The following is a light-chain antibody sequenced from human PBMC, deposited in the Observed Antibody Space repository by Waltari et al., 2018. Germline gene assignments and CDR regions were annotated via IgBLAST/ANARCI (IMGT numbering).Light chain of an antibody. J-gene: IGKJ4*01. CDR3: QQYADTPLT. V-gene: IGKV3-20*01. Sequence: EIVLTQSPGTLSLSQGERATVSCRDSQHVDSYYLAWYQQKLGHAPRLLIFGASNRATGIPDRFSGSGSGTDFTLTISRLEPEDFAVYFCQQYADTPLTFGGGTKVEIK. CDR2: GAS. CDR1: QHVDSYY.